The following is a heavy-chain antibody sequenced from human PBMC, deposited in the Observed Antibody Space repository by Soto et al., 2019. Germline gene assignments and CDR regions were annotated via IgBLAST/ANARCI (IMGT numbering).Heavy chain of an antibody. J-gene: IGHJ4*02. CDR3: AKDPYDSNGYYHDY. CDR1: GFTFSSYA. Sequence: EVQLLESGGGLVQPGGSLRLSCAASGFTFSSYAMTWVRQAPGKGPEWVSAISGSDGTTYYADSVKGRFTISRDNSKNTLYLQMNSLRAEDTAVYYCAKDPYDSNGYYHDYWGRGTLVTVSS. CDR2: ISGSDGTT. D-gene: IGHD3-22*01. V-gene: IGHV3-23*01.